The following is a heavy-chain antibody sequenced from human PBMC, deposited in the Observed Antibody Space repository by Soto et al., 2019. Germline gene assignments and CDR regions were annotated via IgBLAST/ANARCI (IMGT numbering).Heavy chain of an antibody. D-gene: IGHD3-3*01. CDR2: ISGSGGST. Sequence: GGSLRLSCAASGFTFSSYAMSWVRQAPGKGLEWVSAISGSGGSTYYADSVKGRFTISRDNSKNTLYLQMNSLRAEDTAVYYCAMLDYDFWSGNTGSGYWGQGTLVTVSS. CDR1: GFTFSSYA. V-gene: IGHV3-23*01. J-gene: IGHJ4*02. CDR3: AMLDYDFWSGNTGSGY.